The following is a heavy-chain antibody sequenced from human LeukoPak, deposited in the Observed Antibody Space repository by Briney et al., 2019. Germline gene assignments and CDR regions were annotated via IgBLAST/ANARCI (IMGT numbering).Heavy chain of an antibody. CDR2: IGSDNKT. J-gene: IGHJ4*02. CDR3: AREANWNDVEYFDY. Sequence: GGSLRLSCEASGFTFSVYGMAWVRQAPGKGLEWVSSIGSDNKTHYSESVKGRFAISRDNSKRMVFLQMNSLRAEDTAVYYCAREANWNDVEYFDYWGQGTLVTVSS. CDR1: GFTFSVYG. D-gene: IGHD1-20*01. V-gene: IGHV3-23*01.